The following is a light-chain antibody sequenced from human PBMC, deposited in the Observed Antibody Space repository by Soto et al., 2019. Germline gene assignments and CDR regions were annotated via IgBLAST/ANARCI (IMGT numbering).Light chain of an antibody. CDR3: QQYNNRPPDT. J-gene: IGKJ2*01. CDR2: GAS. V-gene: IGKV3-15*01. Sequence: EIVMPQSPATLSVSPGERATLSCRASQSVNSNLAWYQQKPGQAPRLLIYGASTRVAGIPARFSGSGSGTEFSLTISSLQSEDFAVYYCQQYNNRPPDTFGQGTKVDIK. CDR1: QSVNSN.